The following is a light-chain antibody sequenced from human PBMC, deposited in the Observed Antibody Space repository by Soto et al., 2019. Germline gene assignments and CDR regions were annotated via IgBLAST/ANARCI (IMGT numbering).Light chain of an antibody. J-gene: IGKJ1*01. CDR2: GAS. V-gene: IGKV3-20*01. Sequence: EIELTKSPGTLSLSPGERATLSCRASQSVSSNDLAWYQQKPGEAPRLLIYGASNRGTGIPDRFSGSGSGTDFTLTISRLEPEDFAVNYCQQYSGSPWTFGQGTKVDIK. CDR1: QSVSSND. CDR3: QQYSGSPWT.